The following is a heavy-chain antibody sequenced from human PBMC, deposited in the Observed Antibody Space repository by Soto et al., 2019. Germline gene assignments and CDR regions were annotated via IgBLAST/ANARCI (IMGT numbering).Heavy chain of an antibody. CDR3: ATGKYYYDSSGYYPGWYFDL. CDR2: IGTAGDT. V-gene: IGHV3-13*01. J-gene: IGHJ2*01. CDR1: GFTFSSYD. D-gene: IGHD3-22*01. Sequence: EVQLVESGGGLVQPGGSLRLSCAASGFTFSSYDMHWVRQATGKGLEWVSAIGTAGDTYYPGSVKGRFTISRENAKNSLYLQMNSLRAGDTAVYYCATGKYYYDSSGYYPGWYFDLWGRGTLVTVSS.